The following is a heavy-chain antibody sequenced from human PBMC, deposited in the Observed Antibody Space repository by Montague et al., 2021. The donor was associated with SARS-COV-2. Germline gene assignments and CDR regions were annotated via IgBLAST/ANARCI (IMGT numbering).Heavy chain of an antibody. CDR3: ARDRGMITFGGVIVIGGMDV. CDR2: ISYDGSNK. D-gene: IGHD3-16*02. CDR1: GFTFSSYA. J-gene: IGHJ6*02. V-gene: IGHV3-30-3*01. Sequence: SLRLSCAASGFTFSSYAMHWVRQAPGKGLEWVAVISYDGSNKYYADSVKGRFTISRDNSKNALYLQMNSLRAEDTAVYYCARDRGMITFGGVIVIGGMDVGGQGTTVTVSS.